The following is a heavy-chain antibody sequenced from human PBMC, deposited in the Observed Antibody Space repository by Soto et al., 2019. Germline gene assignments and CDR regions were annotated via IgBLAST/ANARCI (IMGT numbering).Heavy chain of an antibody. CDR2: IWYDGSNK. J-gene: IGHJ3*01. V-gene: IGHV3-33*01. D-gene: IGHD4-17*01. CDR3: ARGHDYGDYGDAFEF. Sequence: QVQLVESGGGVVQPGRSLRLSCAASGFTFSSYGMHWVRQAPGKGLEWVAVIWYDGSNKYYADSVKGRFTISRDNSRNTLYLQMNSLRAEDTAVYYCARGHDYGDYGDAFEFWGQGTMVTVSS. CDR1: GFTFSSYG.